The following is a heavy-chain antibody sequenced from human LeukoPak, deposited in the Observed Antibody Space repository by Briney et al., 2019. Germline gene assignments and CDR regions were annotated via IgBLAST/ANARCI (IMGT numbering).Heavy chain of an antibody. CDR2: IYTSVNT. V-gene: IGHV4-61*02. J-gene: IGHJ4*02. Sequence: PSETLSLTCTVSGDSITNDNYYWSWIRQPAGKGLEWIGRIYTSVNTNYNPSLKSRVAMSVDTFKNNFSLILPSVTAADAAVYSCPPWPRLNRVFLWGQGTLVTVSS. CDR3: PPWPRLNRVFL. CDR1: GDSITNDNYY. D-gene: IGHD2-8*01.